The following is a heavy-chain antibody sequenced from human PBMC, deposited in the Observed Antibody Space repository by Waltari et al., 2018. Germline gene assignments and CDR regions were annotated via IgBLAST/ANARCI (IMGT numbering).Heavy chain of an antibody. CDR3: ARLYGYASIYDY. V-gene: IGHV3-7*03. J-gene: IGHJ4*02. CDR1: GFTFSSYW. CDR2: INQDGSVK. D-gene: IGHD2-8*01. Sequence: EVQLVESGGDLVQPGGYLRLSCAASGFTFSSYWVSWIRQAPGKGLEWVTNINQDGSVKKYVDSVMGRFTVSRDNSKKSLYLQMNSLIGEHTAVSYCARLYGYASIYDYWGQGILVTVSS.